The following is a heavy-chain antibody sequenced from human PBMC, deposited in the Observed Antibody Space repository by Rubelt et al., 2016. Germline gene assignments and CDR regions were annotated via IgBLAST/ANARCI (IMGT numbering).Heavy chain of an antibody. CDR3: ARDGGEVYCSGGSCYSYLYFDY. Sequence: GSTNYNPSLKSRVTISVDTSKNQFSLKLSSVTAEDTAVYYCARDGGEVYCSGGSCYSYLYFDYWGQGTLVTVSS. V-gene: IGHV4-59*01. J-gene: IGHJ4*02. D-gene: IGHD2-15*01. CDR2: GST.